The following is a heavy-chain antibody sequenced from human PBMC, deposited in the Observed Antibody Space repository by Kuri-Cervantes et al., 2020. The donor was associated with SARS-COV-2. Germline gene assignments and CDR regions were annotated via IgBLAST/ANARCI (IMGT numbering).Heavy chain of an antibody. CDR2: MNPNSGYT. V-gene: IGHV1-8*03. Sequence: SVKVSCKTSGYTFTSYDITWVRQATGQGLEWMGWMNPNSGYTGYAQKFQGRVTLTRNTSISTAYMELNSLTSEDTAVYYCATEVGDYWGQGTLVTVSS. CDR3: ATEVGDY. CDR1: GYTFTSYD. D-gene: IGHD1-26*01. J-gene: IGHJ4*02.